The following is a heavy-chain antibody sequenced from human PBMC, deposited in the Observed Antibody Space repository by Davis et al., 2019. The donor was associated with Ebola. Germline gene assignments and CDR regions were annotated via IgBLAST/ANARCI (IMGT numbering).Heavy chain of an antibody. CDR2: IYPGDSDT. Sequence: GESLKISCKGSGYSFTSYWIGWARQMPGKGLDWMGIIYPGDSDTRYSPSFQAQVTISADKSISTAYLQWSSLKASDTAMYYCARWNIAANYYYYGMDVWGQGTTVTVSS. D-gene: IGHD6-13*01. J-gene: IGHJ6*02. CDR3: ARWNIAANYYYYGMDV. CDR1: GYSFTSYW. V-gene: IGHV5-51*01.